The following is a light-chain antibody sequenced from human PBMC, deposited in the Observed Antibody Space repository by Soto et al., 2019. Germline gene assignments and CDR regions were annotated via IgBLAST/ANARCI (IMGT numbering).Light chain of an antibody. CDR2: SNN. J-gene: IGLJ1*01. V-gene: IGLV1-44*01. CDR1: SSNIGSNT. Sequence: QSVLTQPPSASGTPGQRVTISCSGSSSNIGSNTVNWYQQLPGTAPKPLIYSNNQRPSGVPDRFSGSKSGTSASLAISGLQSEDEADYYCAAWDDSLNGYVFGTGTKVNVL. CDR3: AAWDDSLNGYV.